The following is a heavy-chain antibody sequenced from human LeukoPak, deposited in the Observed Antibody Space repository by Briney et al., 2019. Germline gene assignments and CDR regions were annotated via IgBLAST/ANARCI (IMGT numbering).Heavy chain of an antibody. CDR1: GYTFTSYG. CDR3: VITGYYYGSGTELDY. V-gene: IGHV1-18*01. Sequence: SVKVSCKASGYTFTSYGISWVRQAPGQGLEWMGWISAYNGNTNYAQKLQGRVTMTTDTSTSTAYMELRSLRSDDTAVYHCVITGYYYGSGTELDYWGQGTLVTVSS. D-gene: IGHD3-10*01. J-gene: IGHJ4*02. CDR2: ISAYNGNT.